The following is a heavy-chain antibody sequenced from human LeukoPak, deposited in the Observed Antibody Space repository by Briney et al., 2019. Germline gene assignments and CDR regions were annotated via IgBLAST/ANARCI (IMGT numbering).Heavy chain of an antibody. V-gene: IGHV1-69*05. Sequence: SVKVSCKASGGTFSSYAISWERQAPGQGLEWMGGIIPIFGTANYAQKFQGRVTITTDESTSTAYMELSSLRSEDTAVYYCARSPTDFWSGYRSEYYYYYYMDVWGKGTTVTVSS. CDR2: IIPIFGTA. D-gene: IGHD3-3*01. CDR1: GGTFSSYA. J-gene: IGHJ6*03. CDR3: ARSPTDFWSGYRSEYYYYYYMDV.